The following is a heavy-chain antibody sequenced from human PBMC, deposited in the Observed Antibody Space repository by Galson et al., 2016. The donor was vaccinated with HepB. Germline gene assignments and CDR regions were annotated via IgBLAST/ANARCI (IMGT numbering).Heavy chain of an antibody. Sequence: QSGAEVKKPGESLRISCKGSGYSFTNYWINWVRQMPGKGLAYMGRIDPSASFTHYSPSFQGQVTISADKSISTAYLQWSSLKASDTAIYYCARLSLGGSYLDYWGQGTLVTVSS. CDR3: ARLSLGGSYLDY. D-gene: IGHD1-26*01. J-gene: IGHJ4*02. V-gene: IGHV5-10-1*01. CDR2: IDPSASFT. CDR1: GYSFTNYW.